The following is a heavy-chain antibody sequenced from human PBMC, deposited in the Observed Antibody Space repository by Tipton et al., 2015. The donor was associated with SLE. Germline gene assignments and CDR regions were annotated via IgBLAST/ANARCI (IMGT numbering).Heavy chain of an antibody. Sequence: TLSLTCTVSDYSINSGYFWGWIRQPPGKGLEWIGSISHSGSTYYSPSLKSRVTISKDTSKNQFSLKLSSVTAADTAVYYCARGGAVAGTHFDLWGRGTLVTVSS. V-gene: IGHV4-38-2*02. CDR2: ISHSGST. J-gene: IGHJ2*01. CDR1: DYSINSGYF. D-gene: IGHD6-19*01. CDR3: ARGGAVAGTHFDL.